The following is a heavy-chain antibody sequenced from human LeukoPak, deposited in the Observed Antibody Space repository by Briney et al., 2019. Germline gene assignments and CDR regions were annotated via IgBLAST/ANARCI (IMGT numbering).Heavy chain of an antibody. Sequence: PGRSLTLSCAASGFTLSTYGMHWLRQAPGKGLEWVAVISYDGSDHYYADSVKGRFTISRDNSKNTLSLQMTSLRDDDTAVYYCARGARYSASYSDLDYWGQGTLVTVSS. V-gene: IGHV3-30*03. D-gene: IGHD1-26*01. CDR3: ARGARYSASYSDLDY. CDR1: GFTLSTYG. J-gene: IGHJ4*02. CDR2: ISYDGSDH.